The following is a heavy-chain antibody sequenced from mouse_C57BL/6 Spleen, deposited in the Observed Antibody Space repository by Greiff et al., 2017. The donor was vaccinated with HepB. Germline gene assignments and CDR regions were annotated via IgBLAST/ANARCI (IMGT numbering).Heavy chain of an antibody. V-gene: IGHV1-18*01. D-gene: IGHD1-1*01. Sequence: EVQLQQSGPELVKPGASVKIPCKASGYTFTDYNMDWVKQSHGKSLEWIGDINPNNGGTIYNHKFKGKATLTVDKSSSTAYMELRSLTSEDTAVYYCARRPYYYGSSYVYWYFDVWGTGTTVTVSS. J-gene: IGHJ1*03. CDR3: ARRPYYYGSSYVYWYFDV. CDR1: GYTFTDYN. CDR2: INPNNGGT.